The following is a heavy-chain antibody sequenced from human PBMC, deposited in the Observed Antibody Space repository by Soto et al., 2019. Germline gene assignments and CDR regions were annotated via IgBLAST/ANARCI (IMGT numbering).Heavy chain of an antibody. CDR1: GGSISSYY. D-gene: IGHD2-2*01. J-gene: IGHJ2*01. V-gene: IGHV4-59*01. CDR3: ARDGLNGYGYFDL. Sequence: SETLSLTCTVSGGSISSYYWSWIRQPPGKGLEWIGYIYYSGSTNYNPSLKSRVTISVDTSKNQFSLKLSSVTAADTAVYYCARDGLNGYGYFDLWGRGTLVTVSS. CDR2: IYYSGST.